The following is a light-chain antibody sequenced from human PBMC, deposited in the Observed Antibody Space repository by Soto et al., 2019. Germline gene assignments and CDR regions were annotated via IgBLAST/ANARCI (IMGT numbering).Light chain of an antibody. V-gene: IGKV3-20*01. Sequence: VLSLSPGALSLTQGERATLSCRASQSVSSSYLAWYQQKPGQAPRLLIFGASRRATGIPDRFSGSGSGTNFTLTIIRLEPEDVAVYYCPQYGKLPRTFGQGGMVAIK. CDR3: PQYGKLPRT. CDR2: GAS. CDR1: QSVSSSY. J-gene: IGKJ1*01.